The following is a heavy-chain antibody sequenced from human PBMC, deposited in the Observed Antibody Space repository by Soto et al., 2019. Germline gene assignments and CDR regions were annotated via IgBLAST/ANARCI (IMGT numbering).Heavy chain of an antibody. J-gene: IGHJ5*02. Sequence: SETLSLTCTVSGGSISSSSYYWGWIRQPPGKGLEWIGSIYYSGSTYYNPSLKSRVTISVDTSKNQFSLKLSSVTAADTAVYYCARRRSTTGWFDPWGQGTLVTVSS. V-gene: IGHV4-39*01. D-gene: IGHD6-25*01. CDR1: GGSISSSSYY. CDR3: ARRRSTTGWFDP. CDR2: IYYSGST.